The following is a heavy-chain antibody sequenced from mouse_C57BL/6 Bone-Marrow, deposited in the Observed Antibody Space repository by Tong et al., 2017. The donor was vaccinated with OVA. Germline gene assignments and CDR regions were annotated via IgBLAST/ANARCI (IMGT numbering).Heavy chain of an antibody. Sequence: EVQLQESGPELVKPGASVKIPCKASGYSFTGYYMNWVKQSPEKSLEWIGEINPSTGGTTYNQKFKAKATLTVDKSSSTAYMQLKSLTSEDSAVYYCARATTVVAVDYWGQGTTLTVSS. J-gene: IGHJ2*01. V-gene: IGHV1-42*01. CDR1: GYSFTGYY. CDR2: INPSTGGT. CDR3: ARATTVVAVDY. D-gene: IGHD1-1*01.